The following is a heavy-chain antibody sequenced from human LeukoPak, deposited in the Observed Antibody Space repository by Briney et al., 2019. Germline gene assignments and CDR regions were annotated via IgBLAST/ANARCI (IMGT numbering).Heavy chain of an antibody. CDR2: IWNDGSQK. Sequence: GGSLRLSCAASGFTFSSYGMRWVRQAPGKGLEWVSVIWNDGSQKKYADSVKGRFTISRDNSKNTLFLQMNSLRAEETGVYYCVRDDDLGDNALHMWGQGIMVTVSS. V-gene: IGHV3-33*01. CDR3: VRDDDLGDNALHM. D-gene: IGHD3-16*01. CDR1: GFTFSSYG. J-gene: IGHJ3*02.